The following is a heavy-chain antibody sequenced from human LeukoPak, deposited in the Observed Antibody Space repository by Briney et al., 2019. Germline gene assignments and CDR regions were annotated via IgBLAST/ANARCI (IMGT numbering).Heavy chain of an antibody. D-gene: IGHD6-13*01. CDR3: ATGGHSSSWYGLASK. Sequence: GASVKVSCKASGYTFTSYGISWVRQAPGQGLEWMGWISAYNGNTNYAQKLQGRVTMTTDTSTSTAYMELRSLRSDDTAVYYCATGGHSSSWYGLASKWGQGTLVTVSS. V-gene: IGHV1-18*01. J-gene: IGHJ4*02. CDR2: ISAYNGNT. CDR1: GYTFTSYG.